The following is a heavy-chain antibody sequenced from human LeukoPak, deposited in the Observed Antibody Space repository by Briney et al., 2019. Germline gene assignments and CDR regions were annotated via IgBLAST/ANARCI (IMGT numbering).Heavy chain of an antibody. D-gene: IGHD3-3*01. Sequence: GASVKVSCKASGYSFRDDYIHWMRQAPGQGLEWMGIINPSGGSTSYAQKFQGRVTMTRDTSTSTVYMELSSLRSEDTAVYYCARGPLRFCDYWGQGTLVTVSS. CDR2: INPSGGST. CDR1: GYSFRDDY. J-gene: IGHJ4*02. V-gene: IGHV1-46*01. CDR3: ARGPLRFCDY.